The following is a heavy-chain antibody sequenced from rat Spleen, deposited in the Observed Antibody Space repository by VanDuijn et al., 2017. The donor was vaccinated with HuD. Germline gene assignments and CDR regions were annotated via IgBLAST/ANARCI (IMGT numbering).Heavy chain of an antibody. V-gene: IGHV5-46*01. CDR2: ISTSGGST. J-gene: IGHJ2*01. CDR3: AKNIYYSSYIYYFDY. D-gene: IGHD1-2*01. CDR1: GFTFSSFP. Sequence: EVQLVESGGGLVQPGRSMKLSCAASGFTFSSFPMAWVRQAPTKGLEWVATISTSGGSTYYRDSVKGRFTISRDNAKSTLYLQMNSLRSEDTATYYCAKNIYYSSYIYYFDYWGQGVMVTVSS.